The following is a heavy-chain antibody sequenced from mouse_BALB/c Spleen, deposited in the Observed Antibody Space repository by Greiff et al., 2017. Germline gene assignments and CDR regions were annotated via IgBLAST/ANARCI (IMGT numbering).Heavy chain of an antibody. J-gene: IGHJ4*01. CDR3: AKGGYYAMDY. CDR2: ISSGSSTI. CDR1: GFTFSSFG. V-gene: IGHV5-17*02. Sequence: EVQGVESGGGLVQPGGSRKLSCAASGFTFSSFGMHWVRQAPEKGLEWVAYISSGSSTIYYADTVKGRFTISRDNPKNTLFLQMTSLRSEDTAMYDCAKGGYYAMDYGGQGTSVTVSS.